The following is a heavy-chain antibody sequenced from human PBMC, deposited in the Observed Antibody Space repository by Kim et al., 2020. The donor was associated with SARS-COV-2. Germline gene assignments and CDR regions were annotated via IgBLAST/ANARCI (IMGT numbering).Heavy chain of an antibody. Sequence: NTGNPTYAQAFTGRFVFSLDAAVSTAYLQISSLKAEETAVYYCARTRHMDVWGQGTTVTVSS. V-gene: IGHV7-4-1*02. CDR2: NTGNP. CDR3: ARTRHMDV. J-gene: IGHJ6*02.